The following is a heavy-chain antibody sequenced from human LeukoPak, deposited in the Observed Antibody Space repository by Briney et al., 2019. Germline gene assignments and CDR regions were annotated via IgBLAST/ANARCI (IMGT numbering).Heavy chain of an antibody. CDR2: ISAYNGNT. D-gene: IGHD2-2*01. CDR3: ARDRVQVGVPGSRINLFQP. J-gene: IGHJ5*02. V-gene: IGHV1-18*01. Sequence: ASVKVSCKASGYTFTSYGISWVRQAPGQGLEWMGWISAYNGNTNYAQKLKGRVTMTTDTSTSTAYMELRSLRSDDTAVYYCARDRVQVGVPGSRINLFQPWGQGTLVTVST. CDR1: GYTFTSYG.